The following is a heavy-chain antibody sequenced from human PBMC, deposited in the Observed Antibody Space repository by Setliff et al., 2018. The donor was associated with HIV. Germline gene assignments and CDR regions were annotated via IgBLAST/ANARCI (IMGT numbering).Heavy chain of an antibody. CDR1: GYTFTSYI. J-gene: IGHJ4*02. CDR3: AKGAGFYGDYTFDH. Sequence: ASVKVSCKASGYTFTSYILHWVRQAAGQGLEWVGRIAPSSGGIHYAQKFQDRVTMTRDTSTSTVYMDLSRLRSEDTAVYYCAKGAGFYGDYTFDHWGQGTQVTVSS. V-gene: IGHV1-46*01. CDR2: IAPSSGGI. D-gene: IGHD4-17*01.